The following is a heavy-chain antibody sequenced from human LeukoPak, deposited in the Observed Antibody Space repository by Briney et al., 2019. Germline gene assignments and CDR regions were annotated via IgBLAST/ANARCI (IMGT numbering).Heavy chain of an antibody. J-gene: IGHJ6*04. CDR1: GFTFTSSA. Sequence: GASVKVSCTASGFTFTSSAVHWVRQARGQRLEWIGWICVGSGNTNYAQKFQERVTITRDMSTSTAYMQLSSLRSEDTAVYYCAADRLLWFGELPIHGMDVWGKGTTVTVSS. CDR2: ICVGSGNT. V-gene: IGHV1-58*01. D-gene: IGHD3-10*01. CDR3: AADRLLWFGELPIHGMDV.